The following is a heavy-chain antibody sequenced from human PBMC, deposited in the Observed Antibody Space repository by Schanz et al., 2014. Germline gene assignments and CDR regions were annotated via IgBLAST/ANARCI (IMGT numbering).Heavy chain of an antibody. CDR1: GITFSSHS. V-gene: IGHV3-48*01. CDR2: ITYNGGTI. CDR3: ARDRRNADLDY. J-gene: IGHJ4*02. Sequence: DVQLVESGGGLVQPGKSLRLSCAASGITFSSHSFNWVRQAPGKGLEWISYITYNGGTIYYADSVKGRFTISRDNAKSSLYLEMNSLRAEDTALYYCARDRRNADLDYWGQGTLVTVSS. D-gene: IGHD1-1*01.